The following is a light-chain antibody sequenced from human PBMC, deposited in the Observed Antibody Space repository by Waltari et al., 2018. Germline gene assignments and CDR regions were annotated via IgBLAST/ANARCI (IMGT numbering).Light chain of an antibody. Sequence: DIQMTQSPSSLSASVGDRVTITCRASQSISSYLNWYQQKPGKAPKLLIYAASSLQSGVPSRISGSRSVTDFTLTISSLQPEDFATYYCQQSYSTPLTFGPGTKVDIK. J-gene: IGKJ3*01. V-gene: IGKV1-39*01. CDR1: QSISSY. CDR2: AAS. CDR3: QQSYSTPLT.